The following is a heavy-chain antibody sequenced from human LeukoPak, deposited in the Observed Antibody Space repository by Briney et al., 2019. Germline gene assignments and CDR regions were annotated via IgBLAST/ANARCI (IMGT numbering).Heavy chain of an antibody. J-gene: IGHJ3*02. D-gene: IGHD4-17*01. V-gene: IGHV3-21*04. CDR1: GFTFSTYS. CDR2: ISTSGTYI. Sequence: GGSLRLSCAASGFTFSTYSMNWVRQAPGKGLEWVSSISTSGTYIYYADSVKGRFTISRDNSNNTLYLQMHSLRAEDTAVYYCARGPVTKFEIWGQGTILTVSS. CDR3: ARGPVTKFEI.